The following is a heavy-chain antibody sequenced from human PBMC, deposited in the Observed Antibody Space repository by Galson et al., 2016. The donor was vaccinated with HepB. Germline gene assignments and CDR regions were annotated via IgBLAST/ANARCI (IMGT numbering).Heavy chain of an antibody. J-gene: IGHJ5*02. D-gene: IGHD3-3*01. V-gene: IGHV4-31*03. CDR1: GTSVSSGDYY. CDR2: ISDSGST. CDR3: ARAVSAFGKGWFDP. Sequence: TLSLTCTVSGTSVSSGDYYWTWIRQRPGEGLEWIGYISDSGSTYYNPSLKSRLTISVDTSKNQFSLDLNTVTPADTAVYFCARAVSAFGKGWFDPWGQGILVTVSS.